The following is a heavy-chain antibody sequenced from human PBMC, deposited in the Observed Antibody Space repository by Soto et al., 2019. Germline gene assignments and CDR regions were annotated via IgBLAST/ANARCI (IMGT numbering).Heavy chain of an antibody. Sequence: QVQLVESGGGVVQPGRSLRLACAASGFSFSTYGMHWVRQAPGKGLEWVAVIWYEGGNKYYSDSVKGRFTISRDNSKNTLYLQMNSLRAEDTAIYYCAATGESGTYYGAFDYWGQGTLVTVSS. V-gene: IGHV3-33*01. J-gene: IGHJ4*02. D-gene: IGHD1-26*01. CDR1: GFSFSTYG. CDR2: IWYEGGNK. CDR3: AATGESGTYYGAFDY.